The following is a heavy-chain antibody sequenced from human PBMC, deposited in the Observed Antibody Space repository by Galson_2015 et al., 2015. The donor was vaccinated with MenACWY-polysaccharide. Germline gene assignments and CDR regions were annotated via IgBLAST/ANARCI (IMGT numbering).Heavy chain of an antibody. CDR1: GFTFSDTW. CDR2: IKSDGSQT. V-gene: IGHV3-7*01. CDR3: ARDPNWRNSFGP. D-gene: IGHD1-1*01. J-gene: IGHJ5*02. Sequence: SLRLSCAASGFTFSDTWMSWVRQAPGKGLEWVALIKSDGSQTEYVDSVQGRFAISRDNAKNSLYLQINSLRVEDTAVYYCARDPNWRNSFGPWGQGTLVTVSS.